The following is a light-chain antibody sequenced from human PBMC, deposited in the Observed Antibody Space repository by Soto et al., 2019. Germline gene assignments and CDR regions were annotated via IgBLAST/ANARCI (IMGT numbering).Light chain of an antibody. CDR1: QSVSSDY. CDR3: QPYGSSPLT. Sequence: EIVLTQSPGTLSLSPGERATLSCRASQSVSSDYLAWYQQKPGQTPKVLIYRASSRATGIPDRFSGSGSGTDFTLTSSRLEPEDFAVYYCQPYGSSPLTFGGGTKVEIK. J-gene: IGKJ4*01. CDR2: RAS. V-gene: IGKV3-20*01.